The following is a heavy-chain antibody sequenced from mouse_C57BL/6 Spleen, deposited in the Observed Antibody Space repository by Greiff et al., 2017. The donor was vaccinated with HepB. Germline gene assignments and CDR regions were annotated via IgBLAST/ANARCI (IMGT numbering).Heavy chain of an antibody. D-gene: IGHD2-2*01. V-gene: IGHV5-17*01. CDR1: GFTFSDYG. CDR2: ISSGSSTI. CDR3: ARPGYGYDDWYFDV. Sequence: EVHLVESGGGLVKPGGSLKLSCAASGFTFSDYGMHWVRQAPEKGLELVAYISSGSSTIYYADTVKGRFTISRDNAKNTLFLQMTSLRSEDTAMYYCARPGYGYDDWYFDVWGTGTTVTVSS. J-gene: IGHJ1*03.